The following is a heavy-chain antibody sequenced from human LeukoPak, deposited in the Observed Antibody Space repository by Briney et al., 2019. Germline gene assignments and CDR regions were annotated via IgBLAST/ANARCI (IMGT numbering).Heavy chain of an antibody. Sequence: SETLSLTCTVSGGSITTSGYYWGWIRQSPGKGLEYFASIDSSGNAYYNPSLQSRVTISADTSKNQFSLQLSSVTAADTAVYYCACHSGWSGPSEWGQGTLVTVSS. J-gene: IGHJ4*02. D-gene: IGHD6-19*01. CDR1: GGSITTSGYY. CDR3: ACHSGWSGPSE. CDR2: IDSSGNA. V-gene: IGHV4-39*07.